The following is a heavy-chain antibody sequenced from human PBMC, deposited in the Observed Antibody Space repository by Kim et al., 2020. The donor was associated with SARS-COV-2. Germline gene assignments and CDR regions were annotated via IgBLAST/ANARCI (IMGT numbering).Heavy chain of an antibody. CDR2: ISWNSGSI. Sequence: GGSLRLSCAASGFTFGDYAMYWVRQAPGKGLEWVSGISWNSGSIDSADSVKGRFTISRDNAKNSLYLQMNSLRAEDTALYYCAKAYCSSTNCYIVYWGQGTLVTVSS. J-gene: IGHJ4*01. V-gene: IGHV3-9*01. CDR3: AKAYCSSTNCYIVY. CDR1: GFTFGDYA. D-gene: IGHD2-2*02.